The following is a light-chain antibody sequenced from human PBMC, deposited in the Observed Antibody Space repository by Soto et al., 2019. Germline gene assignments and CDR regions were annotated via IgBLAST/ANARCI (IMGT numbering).Light chain of an antibody. CDR1: QRLSSNS. CDR3: QQDCNLPPT. CDR2: DAS. J-gene: IGKJ1*01. Sequence: MTQSPSTLSASVGDRLTIPCRASQRLSSNSLAWYQQEPGQPPRLLIYDASNRATGIPARFSGSGSGTDFTLTISSLEPEDFAVYYCQQDCNLPPTFGQGTKVDIK. V-gene: IGKV3D-7*01.